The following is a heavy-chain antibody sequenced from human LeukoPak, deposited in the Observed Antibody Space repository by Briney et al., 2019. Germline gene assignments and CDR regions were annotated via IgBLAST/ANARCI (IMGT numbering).Heavy chain of an antibody. CDR3: ARDIVIVPPAMEAYDI. D-gene: IGHD2-2*01. J-gene: IGHJ3*02. Sequence: ASVKVSCTASGYTFTSYDINWVRQATGQGLEWMGWMNPNSGNTGYAQKFQGRVTMTRNTSTSTAYMELSSLRSDDTAVYYCARDIVIVPPAMEAYDIWGQGTKVTVSS. V-gene: IGHV1-8*01. CDR1: GYTFTSYD. CDR2: MNPNSGNT.